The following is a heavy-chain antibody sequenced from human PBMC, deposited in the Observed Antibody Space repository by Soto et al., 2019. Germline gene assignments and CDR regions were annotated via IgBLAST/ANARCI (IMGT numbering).Heavy chain of an antibody. V-gene: IGHV4-59*12. J-gene: IGHJ4*02. D-gene: IGHD6-19*01. CDR3: ARGLITGSHYSGGWYYFDS. Sequence: LETLSLTCTFSGCSISNYYWNWIRQSPGKGLEWIGYIYSSGSASYNPSLKSRVTISVHTSNSQFSLELSSVTAADTAVYYCARGLITGSHYSGGWYYFDSWGQGTQVTVSS. CDR1: GCSISNYY. CDR2: IYSSGSA.